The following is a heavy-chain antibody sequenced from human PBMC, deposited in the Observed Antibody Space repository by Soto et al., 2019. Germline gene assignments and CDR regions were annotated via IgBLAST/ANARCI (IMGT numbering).Heavy chain of an antibody. J-gene: IGHJ6*02. CDR2: ISAYNGNT. V-gene: IGHV1-18*04. D-gene: IGHD5-12*01. Sequence: SVKVSCKASGYTFTSYGISWVRQAPGQGLEWMGWISAYNGNTNYAQKLQGRVTMTTDTSTSTAYMELRSLRSDDTAVYYCARDTYYSGYDRAFSAAGPYYYYYGMDVWGQGSTVTVSS. CDR3: ARDTYYSGYDRAFSAAGPYYYYYGMDV. CDR1: GYTFTSYG.